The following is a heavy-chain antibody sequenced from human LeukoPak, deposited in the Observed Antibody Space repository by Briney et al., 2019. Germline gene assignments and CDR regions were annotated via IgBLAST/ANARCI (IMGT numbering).Heavy chain of an antibody. CDR1: GFTFSSYA. D-gene: IGHD6-19*01. Sequence: GGSLRLSCAASGFTFSSYAMHWVRQAPGKGLEWVAVISYDGSNKYYADSVKGRFTISRDNSKNTLYLQMNSLRAEDTAVYYCARGASGWYVEWFDPWGQGTLVTVSS. CDR3: ARGASGWYVEWFDP. J-gene: IGHJ5*02. V-gene: IGHV3-30*04. CDR2: ISYDGSNK.